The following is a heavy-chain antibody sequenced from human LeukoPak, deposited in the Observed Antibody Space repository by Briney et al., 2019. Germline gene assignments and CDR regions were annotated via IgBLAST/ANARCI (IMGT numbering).Heavy chain of an antibody. CDR2: IYYSWST. J-gene: IGHJ4*02. CDR3: ARASGEGSGEFDY. CDR1: GGSISSGDYY. D-gene: IGHD3-10*01. V-gene: IGHV4-30-4*01. Sequence: SETLSLTCTVSGGSISSGDYYWSWIRQPPGKGLEWIGYIYYSWSTYYNPSLKSRVTISVDTSKNQFSLKLSSVTAADTAVYYCARASGEGSGEFDYWGQGTLVTVSS.